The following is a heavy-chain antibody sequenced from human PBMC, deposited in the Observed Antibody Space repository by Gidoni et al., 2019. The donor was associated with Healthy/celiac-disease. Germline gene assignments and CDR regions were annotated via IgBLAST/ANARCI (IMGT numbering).Heavy chain of an antibody. CDR2: INHRGST. D-gene: IGHD6-19*01. Sequence: QVQLQQWGAGLLMPSETLSLTCAVYGRSFSGYYWSWIRQPPGKGLAWIGEINHRGSTNYSPSLKSRVTISVDTSKNQFSLKLSSVTAADTAVYYCARALSVRSGRHGLEIDPWGQGTLVTVSS. J-gene: IGHJ5*02. V-gene: IGHV4-34*01. CDR1: GRSFSGYY. CDR3: ARALSVRSGRHGLEIDP.